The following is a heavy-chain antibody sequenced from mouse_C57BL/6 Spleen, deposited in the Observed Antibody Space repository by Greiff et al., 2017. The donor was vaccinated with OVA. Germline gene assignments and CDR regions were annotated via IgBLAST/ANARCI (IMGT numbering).Heavy chain of an antibody. CDR2: IDPETGGT. J-gene: IGHJ3*01. CDR3: TRDDPAWFAY. Sequence: VQRVESGAELVRPGASVTLSCKASGYTFTDYEMHWVKQTPVHGLEWIGAIDPETGGTAYNQKFKGKAILTADKSSSTAYIELRSLTSEDSAVYYCTRDDPAWFAYWGQGTLVTVSA. V-gene: IGHV1-15*01. CDR1: GYTFTDYE.